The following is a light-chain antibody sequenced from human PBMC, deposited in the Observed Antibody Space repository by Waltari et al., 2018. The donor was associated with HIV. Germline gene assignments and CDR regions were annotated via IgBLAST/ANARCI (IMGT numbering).Light chain of an antibody. J-gene: IGLJ3*02. Sequence: QSALTQPASVSGSPGQSLTISCPGTSRDVGGYYYPCWYQQHPGKAPKLMIYEVSNRPSGVSNRFAGSKSGNTASLTISGLQAEDEADYYCSSYTSSRTWVFGGGTKLTVL. CDR3: SSYTSSRTWV. V-gene: IGLV2-14*01. CDR1: SRDVGGYYY. CDR2: EVS.